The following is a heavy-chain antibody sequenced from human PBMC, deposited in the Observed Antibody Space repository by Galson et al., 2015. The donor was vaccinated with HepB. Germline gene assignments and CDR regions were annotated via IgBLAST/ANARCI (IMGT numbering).Heavy chain of an antibody. V-gene: IGHV4-59*08. CDR2: IYYSGST. Sequence: TLSLTCTVSGGSISSYYWSWIRQPPGKELEWIGYIYYSGSTSYNPSLNSRVTMSVETSRNQFSLKLSSVTATDTAVYYCARHGSGSSWSIYFDYWGQGTPVTVSS. CDR3: ARHGSGSSWSIYFDY. J-gene: IGHJ4*02. CDR1: GGSISSYY. D-gene: IGHD6-13*01.